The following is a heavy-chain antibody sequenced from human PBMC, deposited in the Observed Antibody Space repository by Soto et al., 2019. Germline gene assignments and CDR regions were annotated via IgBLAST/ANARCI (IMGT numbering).Heavy chain of an antibody. CDR2: IGYDESRR. Sequence: QVQLVESGGGVVQPGRSLLLSCAASGFTFSSYGMHCVRQAPGKGLEWVAVIGYDESRRYCADSVKGRFTISRDTSQSTLYLQMNSLRAEDTAVYYCARDICSGGFCLDSWGQGTLVIVSS. D-gene: IGHD2-15*01. J-gene: IGHJ4*02. CDR3: ARDICSGGFCLDS. V-gene: IGHV3-33*01. CDR1: GFTFSSYG.